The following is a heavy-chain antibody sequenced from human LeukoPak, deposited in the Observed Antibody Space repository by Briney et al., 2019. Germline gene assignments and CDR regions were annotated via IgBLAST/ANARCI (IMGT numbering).Heavy chain of an antibody. CDR3: ASTYGSGSSFFHAFDI. J-gene: IGHJ3*02. CDR1: GYTFTSYY. V-gene: IGHV1-46*01. Sequence: SVKVSCKASGYTFTSYYMHWVRQPPGRGLEWMGIINPSGGSTSYAQKFQGRVTMTQDTSTSTVYMELSSLRSEDTAVYYCASTYGSGSSFFHAFDIWGQGTMVTVSS. D-gene: IGHD3-10*01. CDR2: INPSGGST.